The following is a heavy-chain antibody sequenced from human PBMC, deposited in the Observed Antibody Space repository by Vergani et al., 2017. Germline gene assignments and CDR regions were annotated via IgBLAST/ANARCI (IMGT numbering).Heavy chain of an antibody. D-gene: IGHD3-22*01. Sequence: EVQLLESGGGLVQPGGSLRLSCAASGFTFSSYAMSWVRQAQGKGLEWVSAISGSGGRTYYADSVKGRFAISRANSKNTLYLQMNSLRAEDTAVYYCAKDSHDSSGFYRALGDWGQGTLVTVSS. CDR1: GFTFSSYA. CDR2: ISGSGGRT. V-gene: IGHV3-23*01. CDR3: AKDSHDSSGFYRALGD. J-gene: IGHJ4*02.